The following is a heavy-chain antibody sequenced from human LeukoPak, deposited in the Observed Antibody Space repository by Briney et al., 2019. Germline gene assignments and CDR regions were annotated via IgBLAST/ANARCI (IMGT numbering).Heavy chain of an antibody. V-gene: IGHV1-2*04. Sequence: ASVKVSCKASGYTFTGHYMHWVRQAPGQGLEWMGWINPNSGGTNYAQKFQGWVTMTRDTSISTTYLGLSRLRYDDTAVYYCAREYSSSWFDSWGQGTLVPVSS. CDR1: GYTFTGHY. CDR2: INPNSGGT. D-gene: IGHD2-15*01. J-gene: IGHJ5*01. CDR3: AREYSSSWFDS.